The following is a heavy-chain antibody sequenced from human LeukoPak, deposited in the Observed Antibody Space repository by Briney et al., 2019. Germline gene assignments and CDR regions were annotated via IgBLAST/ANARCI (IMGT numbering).Heavy chain of an antibody. CDR2: IYPYDSNT. CDR1: GFIFTSYW. CDR3: ATRAGGNYYLDV. J-gene: IGHJ6*03. D-gene: IGHD6-19*01. Sequence: GESLKISCKGSGFIFTSYWIAWVRQMPGEGLEWMGIIYPYDSNTKYSPSFQGQVAISADKSISTAYLQWTSLKASDTAMYYCATRAGGNYYLDVWGKGTTVTVSS. V-gene: IGHV5-51*01.